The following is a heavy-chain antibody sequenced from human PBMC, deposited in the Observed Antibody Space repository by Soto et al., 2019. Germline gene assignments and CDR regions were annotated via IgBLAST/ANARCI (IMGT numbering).Heavy chain of an antibody. CDR2: ITPIYPTT. Sequence: ASVAVSWEASGSTFWPYTWSSVRRAKGPGLEWMGSITPIYPTTNYAEKFQGRLTVTADGSTSTAYMELSSLTSDDTAVYYCTTYLRALIAVAGTSWFDPWGQGTLVPVSA. J-gene: IGHJ5*02. CDR1: GSTFWPYT. V-gene: IGHV1-69*15. CDR3: TTYLRALIAVAGTSWFDP. D-gene: IGHD6-19*01.